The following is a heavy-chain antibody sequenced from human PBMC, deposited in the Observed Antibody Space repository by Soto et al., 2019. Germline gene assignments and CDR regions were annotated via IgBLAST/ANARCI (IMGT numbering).Heavy chain of an antibody. D-gene: IGHD6-13*01. V-gene: IGHV3-7*01. CDR2: IKQDGSEK. CDR3: ARYLSSSWYPNGGMDV. Sequence: GGSLRLSCAASGFTFSSYWMSWVRQAPGKGLEWVANIKQDGSEKYYVDSVKGRFTISRDNAKNSLCLQMNSLRAEDTAVYYCARYLSSSWYPNGGMDVWGQGTTVTVSS. CDR1: GFTFSSYW. J-gene: IGHJ6*02.